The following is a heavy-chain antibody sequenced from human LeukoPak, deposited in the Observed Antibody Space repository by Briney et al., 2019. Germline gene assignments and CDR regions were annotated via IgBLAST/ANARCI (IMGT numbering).Heavy chain of an antibody. Sequence: ASVKVSCKASGYTFTGYYMHWVRQAPGQGLEWMGRINPNSGGTNYAQKFQGRVTITADESTSTAYMELSSLRSEDTAVYYCARDLVRFLEWLSLAYWGQGTLVTVSS. J-gene: IGHJ4*02. V-gene: IGHV1-2*06. CDR1: GYTFTGYY. D-gene: IGHD3-3*01. CDR2: INPNSGGT. CDR3: ARDLVRFLEWLSLAY.